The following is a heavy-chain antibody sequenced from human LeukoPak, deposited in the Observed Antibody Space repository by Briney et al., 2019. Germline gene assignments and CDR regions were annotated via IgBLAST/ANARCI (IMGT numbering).Heavy chain of an antibody. D-gene: IGHD3-10*01. J-gene: IGHJ4*02. V-gene: IGHV4-34*01. CDR1: GGSFSGYY. CDR3: ASDRGVNYYGSGSYFDY. Sequence: SETLSLTCAVYGGSFSGYYWSWIRQPPGKGLEWIGEINHSGSTNYNPSLKSRVTISVDTSKNQFSLKLSSVTAADTAVYYCASDRGVNYYGSGSYFDYWGQGTLVTVSS. CDR2: INHSGST.